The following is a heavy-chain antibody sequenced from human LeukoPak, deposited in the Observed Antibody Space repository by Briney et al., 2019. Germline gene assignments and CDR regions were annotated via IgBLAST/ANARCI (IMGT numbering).Heavy chain of an antibody. J-gene: IGHJ4*02. Sequence: SETLSLTCTVSGGSISSYYWSWIRQPPGEGLVWFGYIYYSGSTTYNPSLKSRVTISVDTSKNQFSLKLSSVTAADTAVYYCARGSEGLRLGELSFLFDYWGQGTLVTVSS. CDR1: GGSISSYY. V-gene: IGHV4-59*01. D-gene: IGHD3-16*02. CDR3: ARGSEGLRLGELSFLFDY. CDR2: IYYSGST.